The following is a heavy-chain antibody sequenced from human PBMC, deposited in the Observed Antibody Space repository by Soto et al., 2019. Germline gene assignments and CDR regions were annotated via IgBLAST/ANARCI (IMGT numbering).Heavy chain of an antibody. Sequence: QVQLVESGGGVVQPGRSLRLSCAASGFTFSSYGMHWVRQAPGKGLEWVAVISYDGSNKYYADSVKGRFTISRDNSKNTLYLQMNSLRAEDTAVYSCAKVWRGFWSGYYDYWGQGTLVTVSS. CDR2: ISYDGSNK. J-gene: IGHJ4*02. CDR1: GFTFSSYG. D-gene: IGHD3-3*01. CDR3: AKVWRGFWSGYYDY. V-gene: IGHV3-30*18.